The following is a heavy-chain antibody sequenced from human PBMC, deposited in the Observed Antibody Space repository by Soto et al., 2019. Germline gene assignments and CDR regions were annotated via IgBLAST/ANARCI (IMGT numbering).Heavy chain of an antibody. Sequence: EVQLVESGGGLVKPGGSLRLSCAASGFTFSNAWMNWVRHAPGKGLEWVGRIKSKLHGGKTDYAAPVKGRFTISRDDSTNTLYLQMNSLKTEDIAVCYCATVPVTDPYFYWGQGTLVTVAS. CDR3: ATVPVTDPYFY. V-gene: IGHV3-15*07. J-gene: IGHJ4*02. CDR2: IKSKLHGGKT. CDR1: GFTFSNAW. D-gene: IGHD3-9*01.